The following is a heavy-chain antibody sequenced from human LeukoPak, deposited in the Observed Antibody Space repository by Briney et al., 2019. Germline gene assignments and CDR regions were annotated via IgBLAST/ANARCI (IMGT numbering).Heavy chain of an antibody. CDR1: GYSFTSYW. D-gene: IGHD3-10*01. CDR3: AITTIRGVCDY. J-gene: IGHJ4*02. V-gene: IGHV5-51*07. CDR2: IWPGDSDT. Sequence: GESLKISCKGSGYSFTSYWIGWVHQMPGKGLEWMGIIWPGDSDTRYSPSFQGQVTISVDKSISTAYLQWSSLKASDTAMYYCAITTIRGVCDYWGQGTLVSVSS.